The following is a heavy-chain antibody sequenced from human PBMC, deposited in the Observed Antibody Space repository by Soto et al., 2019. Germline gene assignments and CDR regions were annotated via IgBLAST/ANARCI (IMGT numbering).Heavy chain of an antibody. D-gene: IGHD2-2*01. J-gene: IGHJ6*02. V-gene: IGHV1-69*13. CDR1: GGTFSSYA. CDR2: IIPIFGTA. CDR3: ASRGCISTGCYYYYGMDV. Sequence: GASVKVSCKASGGTFSSYAISWVRQAPGQGLEWMGGIIPIFGTANYAQKFQGRVTITADESTSTAYMELSSLRSEDTAVYYCASRGCISTGCYYYYGMDVWGQGTMVTVSS.